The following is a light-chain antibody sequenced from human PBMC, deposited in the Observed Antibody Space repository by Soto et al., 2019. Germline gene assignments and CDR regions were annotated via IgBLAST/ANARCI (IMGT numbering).Light chain of an antibody. J-gene: IGKJ3*01. Sequence: DVVLSQSPLSLSVTLGQPASISCRSSQSLVSSDGDPYLNWFQQRPGQSPRRLIYDVSKRDSGVLDRSSGSGSGTDFTLNISGVEADDVWVYYCMQGRYWPPFTFGPGTRVDFK. CDR1: QSLVSSDGDPY. V-gene: IGKV2-30*01. CDR3: MQGRYWPPFT. CDR2: DVS.